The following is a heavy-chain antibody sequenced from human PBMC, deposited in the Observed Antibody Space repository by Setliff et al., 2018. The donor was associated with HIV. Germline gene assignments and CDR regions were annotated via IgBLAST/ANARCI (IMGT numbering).Heavy chain of an antibody. CDR2: IFYTGST. Sequence: SETLSLTCTVFGGSISSSTYYWGWIRQPPGKGLEWIGDIFYTGSTYYNPSLKSRVAISIDTSENRFSLRLNSVTAADTGVYYCARRGRDGVLIVFATGFDPWGQGTLVTVSS. J-gene: IGHJ5*02. D-gene: IGHD2-8*01. CDR3: ARRGRDGVLIVFATGFDP. V-gene: IGHV4-39*01. CDR1: GGSISSSTYY.